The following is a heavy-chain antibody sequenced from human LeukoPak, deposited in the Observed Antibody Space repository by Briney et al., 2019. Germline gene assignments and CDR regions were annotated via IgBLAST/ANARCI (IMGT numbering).Heavy chain of an antibody. Sequence: PGGSLRLSCAASEFTFSNYWMNWVRQAPGKGLEWVANIKQDGSEKYYVDSVKGRFTISRDNAKNSLYLQMNSLRAEDTAVYYCARDRRYSYIDYWGQGTLVTVSP. CDR1: EFTFSNYW. J-gene: IGHJ4*02. D-gene: IGHD5-18*01. V-gene: IGHV3-7*04. CDR2: IKQDGSEK. CDR3: ARDRRYSYIDY.